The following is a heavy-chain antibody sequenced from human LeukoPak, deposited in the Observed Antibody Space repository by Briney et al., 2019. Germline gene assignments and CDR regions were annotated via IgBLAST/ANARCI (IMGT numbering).Heavy chain of an antibody. CDR1: GYTFTSYG. CDR3: AILYCGGDCYAGDY. Sequence: ASVKVSCKASGYTFTSYGISWVRQAPGQGLEWMGWISAYNGNTSYAQKLQGRVTMTTDTSTSTAYMELRSLRSGDTAVYYCAILYCGGDCYAGDYWGQGTLVTVSS. CDR2: ISAYNGNT. J-gene: IGHJ4*02. D-gene: IGHD2-21*01. V-gene: IGHV1-18*01.